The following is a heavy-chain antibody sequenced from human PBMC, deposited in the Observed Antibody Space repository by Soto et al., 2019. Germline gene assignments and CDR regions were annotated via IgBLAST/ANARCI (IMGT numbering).Heavy chain of an antibody. J-gene: IGHJ6*04. CDR2: IIPIFGTA. CDR3: ARDRLGTVVVVVAAKDYGMDV. Sequence: GASVKVSCKASGGTFSSYAISWVRQAPGQGLEWMGGIIPIFGTANYAQKFQGRVTITADKSTSTAYMELSSLRSEDTAVYYCARDRLGTVVVVVAAKDYGMDVWGKGTTVTVSS. V-gene: IGHV1-69*06. CDR1: GGTFSSYA. D-gene: IGHD2-15*01.